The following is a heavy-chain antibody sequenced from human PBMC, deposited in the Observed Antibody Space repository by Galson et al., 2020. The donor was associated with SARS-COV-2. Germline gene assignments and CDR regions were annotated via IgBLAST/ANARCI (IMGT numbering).Heavy chain of an antibody. CDR3: ARGTSGDYEGYYAMDV. D-gene: IGHD4-17*01. V-gene: IGHV3-11*05. J-gene: IGHJ6*02. CDR2: ISSSSSYT. CDR1: GFTFSDHY. Sequence: GESLKISCAASGFTFSDHYMNWIRQASGKGLEWVTYISSSSSYTKYADSVKGRFTIFRDNAKNLVYLQMNSLRVEDTAVYYCARGTSGDYEGYYAMDVWGQGTTVTVSS.